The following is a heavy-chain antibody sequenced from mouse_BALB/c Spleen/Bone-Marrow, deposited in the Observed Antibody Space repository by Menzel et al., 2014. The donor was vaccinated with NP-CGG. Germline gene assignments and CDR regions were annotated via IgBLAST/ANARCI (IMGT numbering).Heavy chain of an antibody. CDR2: ISSGGSYT. D-gene: IGHD4-1*01. CDR3: ARQENWALDY. J-gene: IGHJ2*01. V-gene: IGHV5-9-1*01. Sequence: EVMLVESGGGLVKPGGSLKLSCAASRFTFSNYAMSWVRQTPEKRLEWVATISSGGSYTYYPDSVKGRFTISRDNAQNPLYLQMSSLRSEDTAMYFCARQENWALDYWGQGTTLTVSS. CDR1: RFTFSNYA.